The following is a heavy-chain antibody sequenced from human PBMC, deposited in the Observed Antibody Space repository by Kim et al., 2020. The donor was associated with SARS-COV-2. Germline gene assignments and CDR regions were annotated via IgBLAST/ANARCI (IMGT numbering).Heavy chain of an antibody. Sequence: ASVKVSCKASGYTFTGYYMHWVRQAPGQGLEWMGWINPNSGGTNYAQKFQGRVTMTRDTSISTAYMELSRLRSDDTAVYYCAREDVTIFGVQGNQFYYYYGMDVWGQGTTVTVSS. V-gene: IGHV1-2*02. CDR1: GYTFTGYY. J-gene: IGHJ6*02. CDR2: INPNSGGT. D-gene: IGHD3-3*01. CDR3: AREDVTIFGVQGNQFYYYYGMDV.